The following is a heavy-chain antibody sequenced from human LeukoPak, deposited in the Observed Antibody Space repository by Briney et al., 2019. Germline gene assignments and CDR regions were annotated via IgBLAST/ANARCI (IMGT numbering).Heavy chain of an antibody. J-gene: IGHJ4*02. CDR2: ISGNGGST. V-gene: IGHV3-23*01. CDR1: GFTFSTSA. CDR3: AKVLGATADY. D-gene: IGHD1-26*01. Sequence: QPGGSLILSCAASGFTFSTSAMRWVRQAPGKGLEWVSAISGNGGSTYYADSVKGRFTISRDNSKNTLYLQMNSLRAEDTAVYYCAKVLGATADYWGQGTLVTVSS.